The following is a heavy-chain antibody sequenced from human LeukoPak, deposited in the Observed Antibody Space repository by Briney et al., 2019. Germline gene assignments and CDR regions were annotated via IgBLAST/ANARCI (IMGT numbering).Heavy chain of an antibody. D-gene: IGHD4-17*01. V-gene: IGHV4-59*12. CDR3: ARGPDDYGDYGGDY. CDR1: GGSISSYY. CDR2: IYYSGST. J-gene: IGHJ4*02. Sequence: SETLSLTCTVSGGSISSYYWSWIRQPPGKGLEWIGYIYYSGSTYYNPSLKSRVTISVDTSKNQFSLKLSSVTAADTAVYYCARGPDDYGDYGGDYWGQETLVTVSS.